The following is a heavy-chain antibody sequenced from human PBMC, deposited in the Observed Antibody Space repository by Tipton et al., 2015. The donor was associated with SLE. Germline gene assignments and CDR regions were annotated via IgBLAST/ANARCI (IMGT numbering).Heavy chain of an antibody. J-gene: IGHJ6*03. Sequence: SLRLSCVASWFRFSGSAIHWVRQASGKGLEWVGHIRSKHNSYATAYAASVKGSFTISRDDSENTAYLQMNTLKTEDTAVYYCTRRPDILTGYYYMDVWGKGATVTVSS. CDR1: WFRFSGSA. D-gene: IGHD3-9*01. CDR3: TRRPDILTGYYYMDV. V-gene: IGHV3-73*01. CDR2: IRSKHNSYAT.